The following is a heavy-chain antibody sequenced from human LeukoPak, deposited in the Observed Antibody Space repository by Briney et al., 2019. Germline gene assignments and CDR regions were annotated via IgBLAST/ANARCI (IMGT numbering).Heavy chain of an antibody. CDR3: ARVRDGGSSGYYYGFGDY. V-gene: IGHV1-18*01. CDR1: GYTFTSYG. CDR2: ISVHIGNT. D-gene: IGHD3-22*01. Sequence: ASVKVSCKASGYTFTSYGISWVRQAPGQGLEWMGWISVHIGNTNYAQKLQGRVTMTTDTSTSTAYMELRSLRSDDTAVYYCARVRDGGSSGYYYGFGDYWGQGTLVTVSS. J-gene: IGHJ4*02.